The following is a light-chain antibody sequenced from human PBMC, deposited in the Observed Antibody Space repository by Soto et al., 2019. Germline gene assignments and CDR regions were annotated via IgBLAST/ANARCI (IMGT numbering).Light chain of an antibody. CDR2: AAS. V-gene: IGKV1-39*01. Sequence: DIQMTQSPFSLSASVGDTLTLTCRASQDISNYLNWLQQKPGKAPKLLIYAASTLQTVVPSRFSGSESGTDFTLTISSLQPEDFAIYFCLQSYTFPFTFGPGTRVEIK. CDR3: LQSYTFPFT. CDR1: QDISNY. J-gene: IGKJ3*01.